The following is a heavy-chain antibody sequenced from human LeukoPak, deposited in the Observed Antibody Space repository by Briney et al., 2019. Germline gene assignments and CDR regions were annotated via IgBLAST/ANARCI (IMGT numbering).Heavy chain of an antibody. CDR2: IYTSGST. CDR3: ARDPGSTSSYYYYGMDV. CDR1: GGSISSYY. Sequence: SETLSLTCTVSGGSISSYYWSWIRQPAGKGLEWIGRIYTSGSTNYNPSLKSRVTMSVDTSKSQFSLKLSSVTAADTAVYYCARDPGSTSSYYYYGMDVWGQGTTVTVSS. J-gene: IGHJ6*02. V-gene: IGHV4-4*07. D-gene: IGHD2-2*01.